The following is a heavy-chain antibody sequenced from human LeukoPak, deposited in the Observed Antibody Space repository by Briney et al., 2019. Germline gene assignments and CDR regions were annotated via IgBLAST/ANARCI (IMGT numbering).Heavy chain of an antibody. CDR1: GFIFSQYS. V-gene: IGHV3-48*01. D-gene: IGHD5-12*01. Sequence: GGSLRLSCAASGFIFSQYSMNWVRQAPGKGPEWVSHIRSSSETFYADSVKGRFTISRDNARNSLYLQMNNLRGEDTAIYYCARDAGNSGYGCDLWGQGTLVTVSS. CDR2: IRSSSET. CDR3: ARDAGNSGYGCDL. J-gene: IGHJ5*02.